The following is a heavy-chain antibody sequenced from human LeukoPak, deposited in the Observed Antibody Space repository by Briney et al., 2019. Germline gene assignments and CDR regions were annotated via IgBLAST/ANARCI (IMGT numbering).Heavy chain of an antibody. D-gene: IGHD4-17*01. J-gene: IGHJ4*02. CDR3: ARTRYGDYPYYFDY. CDR1: GGSISSGDYY. V-gene: IGHV4-30-4*01. CDR2: IYYGGST. Sequence: RPSETLSLTCTVSGGSISSGDYYWSWIRQPPGKGLEWIGYIYYGGSTYYNPSLKSRVTISVDTSKNQFSLKLSSVTAADTAVYYCARTRYGDYPYYFDYWGQGTLVTVSS.